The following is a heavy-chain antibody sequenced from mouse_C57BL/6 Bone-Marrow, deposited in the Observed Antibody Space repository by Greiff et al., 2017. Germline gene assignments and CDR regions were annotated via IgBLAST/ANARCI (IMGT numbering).Heavy chain of an antibody. V-gene: IGHV1-39*01. CDR2: INPNYGTT. CDR1: GYSFTDYN. Sequence: VQLQQSGPELVKPGASVKISCTASGYSFTDYNMNWVKQSNGKSLEWIGVINPNYGTTSYNQKFKGKATLTVDPSSSTAYMQLNSLTSEDSAVXYGASRIYYYGSSRFDYWGQGTTLTVSS. D-gene: IGHD1-1*01. CDR3: ASRIYYYGSSRFDY. J-gene: IGHJ2*01.